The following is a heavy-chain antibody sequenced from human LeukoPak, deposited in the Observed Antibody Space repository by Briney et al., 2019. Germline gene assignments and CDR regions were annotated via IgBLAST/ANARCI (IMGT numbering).Heavy chain of an antibody. Sequence: SVKVSCKASGGTFSSYAISWVRQAPGQGLEWMGGIIPIFGTANYAQKFQGRVTITADESTSTAYMELSSLRSEDTAVYYCAAPYSSGWYPIGYWGQGTLVTVSS. CDR2: IIPIFGTA. CDR1: GGTFSSYA. V-gene: IGHV1-69*13. J-gene: IGHJ4*02. D-gene: IGHD6-19*01. CDR3: AAPYSSGWYPIGY.